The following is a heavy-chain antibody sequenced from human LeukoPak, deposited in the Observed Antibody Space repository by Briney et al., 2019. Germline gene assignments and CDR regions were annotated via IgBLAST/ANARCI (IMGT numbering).Heavy chain of an antibody. Sequence: PGGSLRLSCAASGFSFSTSPMKWVRQAPGKGLEWISYISGESSAIYYADSVKGRFTISRDNSKNTLYLQMNSLRAEDTAVYYCARSCSSTSCYTGHYYFDYWGQGTLVTVSS. V-gene: IGHV3-48*01. J-gene: IGHJ4*02. CDR2: ISGESSAI. D-gene: IGHD2-2*02. CDR1: GFSFSTSP. CDR3: ARSCSSTSCYTGHYYFDY.